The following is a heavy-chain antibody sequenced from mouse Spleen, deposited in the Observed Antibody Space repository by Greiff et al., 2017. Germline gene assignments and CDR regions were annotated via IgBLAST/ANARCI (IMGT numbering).Heavy chain of an antibody. D-gene: IGHD2-5*01. Sequence: LVESGAELARPGASVKMSCKASGYTFTSYTMHWVKQRPGQGLEWIGYINPSSGYTKYNQKFKDKATLTADKSSSTAYMQLSSLTSEDSAVYYCAPQGDSNYLYYFDYWGQGTTLTVSS. CDR2: INPSSGYT. CDR3: APQGDSNYLYYFDY. J-gene: IGHJ2*01. CDR1: GYTFTSYT. V-gene: IGHV1-4*01.